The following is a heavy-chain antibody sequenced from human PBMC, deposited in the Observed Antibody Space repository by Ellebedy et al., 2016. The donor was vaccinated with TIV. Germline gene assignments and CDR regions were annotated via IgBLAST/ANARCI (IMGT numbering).Heavy chain of an antibody. CDR1: GFSLGNYG. D-gene: IGHD6-13*01. CDR2: ISGTSTSI. V-gene: IGHV3-48*01. J-gene: IGHJ5*02. CDR3: ARKAIIAAAGLYNWFGP. Sequence: GESLKISCAASGFSLGNYGMNWVRQSPGKGLEWLAFISGTSTSIDYADSVRGRFTISRDNAKDSLYLQMNSLRVEDSAVYYCARKAIIAAAGLYNWFGPWGLGTLVTVSS.